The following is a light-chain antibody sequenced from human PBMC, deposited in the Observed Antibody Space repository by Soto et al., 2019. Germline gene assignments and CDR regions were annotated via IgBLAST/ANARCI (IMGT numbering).Light chain of an antibody. CDR1: QSVRSSY. CDR2: GAS. Sequence: EIVLTQSPGTLSLSPGGRDTLSCRASQSVRSSYLAWYQQRSGQAPRLLIFGASFRATGIPDRFSGSGSGTDFTLTISRLEPEDFAVYYCQHYGSPLTFGGGTKVDI. V-gene: IGKV3-20*01. CDR3: QHYGSPLT. J-gene: IGKJ4*01.